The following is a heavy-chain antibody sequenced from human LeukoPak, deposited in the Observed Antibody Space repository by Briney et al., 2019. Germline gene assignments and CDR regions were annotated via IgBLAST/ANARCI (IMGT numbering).Heavy chain of an antibody. Sequence: GGSLRLSCAASGFTFSSYAMSWVRQAPGKGLEWVSAISGSGGSTYYADSVKGRFTISRDNSKNTLYLQMNSLRAEDTAVYYCAKEEDILTGYYNAYFDYWGQGTLVTVSS. CDR1: GFTFSSYA. D-gene: IGHD3-9*01. J-gene: IGHJ4*02. V-gene: IGHV3-23*01. CDR3: AKEEDILTGYYNAYFDY. CDR2: ISGSGGST.